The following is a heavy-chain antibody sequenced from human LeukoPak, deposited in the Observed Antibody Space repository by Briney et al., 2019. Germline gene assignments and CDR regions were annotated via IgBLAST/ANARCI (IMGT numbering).Heavy chain of an antibody. CDR2: IWDDGSNQ. CDR1: GFVFSTYG. V-gene: IGHV3-33*01. D-gene: IGHD3-22*01. Sequence: GRSLRLSCAASGFVFSTYGMHWVRQAPGKGLEWVAVIWDDGSNQYYVDSVRGRFTISRDNSKNTLYLQMSSLRAEDTAVYYCARDGGYHDSSGYYHSCYFDYWGQGTLVTVSS. J-gene: IGHJ4*02. CDR3: ARDGGYHDSSGYYHSCYFDY.